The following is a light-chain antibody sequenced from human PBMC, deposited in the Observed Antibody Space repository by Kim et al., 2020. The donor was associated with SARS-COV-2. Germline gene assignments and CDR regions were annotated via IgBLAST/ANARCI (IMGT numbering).Light chain of an antibody. CDR1: KVVRST. CDR3: QKYNDWPPLT. V-gene: IGKV3-15*01. Sequence: SLGERPTFPCRPSKVVRSTLPWSNQNPGQAPRLFTYDAPTRALGIPPRFSGSGFGTGFTLTTSSLKPEDFEVIYCQKYNDWPPLTFGQGTRLEIK. CDR2: DAP. J-gene: IGKJ5*01.